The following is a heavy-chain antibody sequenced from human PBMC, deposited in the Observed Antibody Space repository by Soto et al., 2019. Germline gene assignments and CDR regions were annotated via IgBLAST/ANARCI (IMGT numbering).Heavy chain of an antibody. CDR2: IYYSGST. Sequence: SETLSLTCTVSCGSISSGDYYWSWIRQPPGKGLEWIGYIYYSGSTYYNPSLKSRVTISVDTSKNQFSLKLSSVTAADTAVYYCASLGYCTNGVCYSLEYWGQGTLVTVSS. V-gene: IGHV4-30-4*01. CDR1: CGSISSGDYY. CDR3: ASLGYCTNGVCYSLEY. D-gene: IGHD2-8*01. J-gene: IGHJ4*02.